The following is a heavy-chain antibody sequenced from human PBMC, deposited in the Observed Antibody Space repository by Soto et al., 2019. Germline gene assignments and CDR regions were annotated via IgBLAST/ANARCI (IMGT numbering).Heavy chain of an antibody. CDR3: TRGRYYGMDV. CDR1: GFTVSSNY. CDR2: TNTDGTAT. Sequence: PGGSLRLSCAASGFTVSSNYMSWVRQAPGKGLVWVSRTNTDGTATTYADSVGGRFTISRDNAKNMLYLQMNSLRAEDTAVYYCTRGRYYGMDVWGKGTTVTVAS. V-gene: IGHV3-74*03. J-gene: IGHJ6*04.